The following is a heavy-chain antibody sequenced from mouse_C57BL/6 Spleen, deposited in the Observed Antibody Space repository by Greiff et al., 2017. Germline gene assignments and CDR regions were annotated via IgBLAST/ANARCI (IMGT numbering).Heavy chain of an antibody. Sequence: QVTLKESGPGILQSSQTLSLTCSFSGFSLSTSGMGVSWIRQPSGKGLEWLAHIYWDDDKRYNPSLKSRLTISKDTSRNQVFLKITSVDTADTATYYCARGDYYGSSYFDYWGQGTTRTVSS. CDR3: ARGDYYGSSYFDY. D-gene: IGHD1-1*01. CDR2: IYWDDDK. J-gene: IGHJ2*01. CDR1: GFSLSTSGMG. V-gene: IGHV8-12*01.